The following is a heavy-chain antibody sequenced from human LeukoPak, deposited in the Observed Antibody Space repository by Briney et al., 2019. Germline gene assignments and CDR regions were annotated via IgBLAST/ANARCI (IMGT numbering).Heavy chain of an antibody. J-gene: IGHJ4*02. V-gene: IGHV3-30-3*01. CDR3: ARDLLGYCTNGVCYTFGY. D-gene: IGHD2-8*01. CDR2: ISYDGSNK. Sequence: PGGSLRLSCAASGFTFSSYAMHWVRQAPGKGLEWVAVISYDGSNKYYADSVKGRFTISRDNSKNTLFLQMNSLRAEDTAVYYCARDLLGYCTNGVCYTFGYWGQGALVTVSS. CDR1: GFTFSSYA.